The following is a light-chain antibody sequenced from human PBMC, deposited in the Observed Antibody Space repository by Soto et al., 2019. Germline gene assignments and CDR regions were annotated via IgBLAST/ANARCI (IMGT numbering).Light chain of an antibody. CDR2: DAS. CDR3: QQFSSYPLT. CDR1: QSVSSSD. V-gene: IGKV3-20*01. J-gene: IGKJ4*01. Sequence: EVVLTQSPGTLSLSPGARAPLSCRASQSVSSSDLAWYQQKPGQAPRLLIYDASSRATGIPDRFSGGGSGTDFTLTISRLEPEDFAVYYCQQFSSYPLTFGGGTKVDIK.